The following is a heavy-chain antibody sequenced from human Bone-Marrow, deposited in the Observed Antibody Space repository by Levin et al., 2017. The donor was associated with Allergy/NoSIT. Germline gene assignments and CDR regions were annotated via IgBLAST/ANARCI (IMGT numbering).Heavy chain of an antibody. J-gene: IGHJ6*02. D-gene: IGHD5-12*01. CDR3: ASCGYSYGSPNQYYYALDV. Sequence: SVKVSCKASGGTSSSFAINWVRQVPGQGLEWIGGIIPMFGTPRYAQKFQGRATITADEFPSAAYLELSSLRSDDTAKYYCASCGYSYGSPNQYYYALDVWGQGTTVTVSS. CDR2: IIPMFGTP. V-gene: IGHV1-69*13. CDR1: GGTSSSFA.